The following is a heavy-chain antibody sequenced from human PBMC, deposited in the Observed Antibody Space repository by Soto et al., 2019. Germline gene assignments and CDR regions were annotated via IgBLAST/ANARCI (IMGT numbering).Heavy chain of an antibody. D-gene: IGHD2-15*01. CDR3: ARTLSWRRGPFDS. J-gene: IGHJ4*02. CDR1: GFIFNTYS. Sequence: GGSLRLSCAASGFIFNTYSMNWVRQAPGKGLEWVSYISGSSQTIFYADSVRGRFTISRDNANNSTYLQMVSLRDEDTAVYYCARTLSWRRGPFDSWGQGTLVTVS. V-gene: IGHV3-48*02. CDR2: ISGSSQTI.